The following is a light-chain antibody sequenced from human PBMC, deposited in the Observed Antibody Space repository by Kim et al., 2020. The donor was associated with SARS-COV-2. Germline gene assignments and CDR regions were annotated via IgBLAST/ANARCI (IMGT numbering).Light chain of an antibody. CDR1: NIGSKN. J-gene: IGLJ2*01. CDR3: QVWDSSTGKV. V-gene: IGLV3-9*01. CDR2: RDS. Sequence: VAPGQTARITCGGNNIGSKNVHWYQQKPGQAPVLVIYRDSNRPSGIPERFSGSNSGNTATLTISRAQAGDEADYYCQVWDSSTGKVFGGGTQLTVL.